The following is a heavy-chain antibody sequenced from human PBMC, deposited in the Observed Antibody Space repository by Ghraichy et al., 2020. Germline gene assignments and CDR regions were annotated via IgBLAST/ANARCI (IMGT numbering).Heavy chain of an antibody. CDR3: TTVGHSGYDLYVRVDFDY. Sequence: GGSLRLSCAASGFTFSNAWMSWVRQAPGKGLEWVGRIKSKTDGGTTDYAAPVKGRFTISRDDSKNTLYLQMNSLKTEDTAVYYCTTVGHSGYDLYVRVDFDYWGQGTLVTVSS. J-gene: IGHJ4*02. CDR1: GFTFSNAW. V-gene: IGHV3-15*01. D-gene: IGHD5-12*01. CDR2: IKSKTDGGTT.